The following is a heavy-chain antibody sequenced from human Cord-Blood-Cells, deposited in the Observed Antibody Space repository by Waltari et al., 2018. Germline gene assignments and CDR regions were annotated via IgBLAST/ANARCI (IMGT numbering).Heavy chain of an antibody. D-gene: IGHD1-26*01. J-gene: IGHJ4*02. CDR3: AKVAGSGSYFDY. V-gene: IGHV3-9*03. Sequence: EVQLVESGGGLVQPGRSLRLSCAASGFTFDAYAMHWVRQAPGKGVEWVSGISWNSGSIGYADSVKGRFTISRDNAKNSLYLQMNSLRAEDMALYYCAKVAGSGSYFDYWGQGTLVTVSS. CDR2: ISWNSGSI. CDR1: GFTFDAYA.